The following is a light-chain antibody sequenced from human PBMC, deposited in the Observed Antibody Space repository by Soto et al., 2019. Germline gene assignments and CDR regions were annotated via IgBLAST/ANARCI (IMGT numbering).Light chain of an antibody. J-gene: IGLJ1*01. CDR3: SSYAGSTTYV. Sequence: QSVLTQPASVSGSPGQSITLSCTGTSNDVGTYNLVSWYQQHPGKAPKLIIFEGFKGPSGVSNRLSGSKSGNTASLTISGLQAEDEADYYCSSYAGSTTYVFGTGTKVTVL. CDR2: EGF. V-gene: IGLV2-23*01. CDR1: SNDVGTYNL.